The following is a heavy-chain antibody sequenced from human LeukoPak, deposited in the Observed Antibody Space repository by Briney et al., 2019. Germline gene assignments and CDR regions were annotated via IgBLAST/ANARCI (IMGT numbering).Heavy chain of an antibody. J-gene: IGHJ4*02. D-gene: IGHD3-22*01. CDR1: SGSISNSNYY. CDR3: ASGVVVITTRPFDY. V-gene: IGHV4-39*01. Sequence: SETLSLTCTVSSGSISNSNYYWGWIRQPPGKGLEWIGSIFYSGSTYYNPSHKSRVTISVDTSKNQFSLKLSSVTAADTAVYYCASGVVVITTRPFDYWGQGTLVTVSP. CDR2: IFYSGST.